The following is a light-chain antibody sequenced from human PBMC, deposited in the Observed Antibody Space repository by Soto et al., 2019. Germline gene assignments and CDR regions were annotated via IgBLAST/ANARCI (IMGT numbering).Light chain of an antibody. CDR3: QHYNSYSEA. CDR1: QTISSW. J-gene: IGKJ1*01. V-gene: IGKV1-5*03. CDR2: KAS. Sequence: DIQMTQSPATLSGSVGDRVTITCRASQTISSWLAWYQQKPGKAPKLLIYKASTLNSGVPSGFSGSGYGTEFTLTISSLQPDDFATYYCQHYNSYSEAFGQGTKVELQ.